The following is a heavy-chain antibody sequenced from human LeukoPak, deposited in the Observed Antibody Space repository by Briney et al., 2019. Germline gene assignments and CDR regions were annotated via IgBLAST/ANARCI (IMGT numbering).Heavy chain of an antibody. CDR1: GYTFTSYA. Sequence: ASVKVSCKASGYTFTSYAMHWVRQAPGQRPEWMGWINAGKGNTKYSQKFQGRVTMTRNTSISTAYMELSSLRSEDTAVYYCAREGYTAMVFWGQGTLVTVSS. D-gene: IGHD5-18*01. CDR2: INAGKGNT. CDR3: AREGYTAMVF. J-gene: IGHJ4*02. V-gene: IGHV1-3*01.